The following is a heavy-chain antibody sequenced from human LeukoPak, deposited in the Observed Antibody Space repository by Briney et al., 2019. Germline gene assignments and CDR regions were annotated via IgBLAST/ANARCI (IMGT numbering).Heavy chain of an antibody. CDR2: ISSSSGYI. V-gene: IGHV3-21*01. Sequence: PGGSLRLSCAASGFTFSSYGMHWVRQTPGKGLEWVSSISSSSGYIYYEDSVKGRFTISRDNAKKSLYLQMNSLRAEDTAVYYCAREDSSSSDLDYWGQGTLVTVSS. D-gene: IGHD6-6*01. CDR3: AREDSSSSDLDY. CDR1: GFTFSSYG. J-gene: IGHJ4*02.